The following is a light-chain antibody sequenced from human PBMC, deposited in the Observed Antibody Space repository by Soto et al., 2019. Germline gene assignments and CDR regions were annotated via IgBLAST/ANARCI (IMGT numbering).Light chain of an antibody. CDR3: HSYDSSAHWV. CDR2: QDN. Sequence: NFMLTQPHSVSESPGKTVTISCTRSGGSIATNYEQWYQQRPGSAPTPVIFQDNERPSGVPDRFSGSIDRSSNSASLTISGLRTEDEADYYCHSYDSSAHWVFGGGTKLTVL. J-gene: IGLJ3*02. V-gene: IGLV6-57*04. CDR1: GGSIATNY.